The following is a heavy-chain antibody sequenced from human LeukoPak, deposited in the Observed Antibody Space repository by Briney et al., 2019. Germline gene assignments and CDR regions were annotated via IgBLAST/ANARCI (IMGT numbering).Heavy chain of an antibody. CDR1: GFDFSKYE. D-gene: IGHD3-22*01. CDR2: IIVGAGTT. V-gene: IGHV3-48*03. CDR3: AKDFPHYYETSHGMDV. Sequence: AGGSLRLSCAASGFDFSKYEMNWVRQAPGKGLEWIAYIIVGAGTTSYGDSAEGRFPISRDAAKTSLYLQMNSLRVEDTAIYYCAKDFPHYYETSHGMDVWGQGTTVTVS. J-gene: IGHJ6*02.